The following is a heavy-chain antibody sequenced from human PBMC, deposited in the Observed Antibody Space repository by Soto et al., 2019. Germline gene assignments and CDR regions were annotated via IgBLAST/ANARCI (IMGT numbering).Heavy chain of an antibody. Sequence: GASVKVSCKASGYTFTGYYRHWVRQAPGQGLEWMGWINPNSGGTNYAQKFQGWVTMTRDTSISTAYMELSRLRSGDTAVYYCARIRSSYCSSTSCHNDAFDIWGQGTMVTVSS. D-gene: IGHD2-2*02. V-gene: IGHV1-2*04. CDR3: ARIRSSYCSSTSCHNDAFDI. CDR1: GYTFTGYY. J-gene: IGHJ3*02. CDR2: INPNSGGT.